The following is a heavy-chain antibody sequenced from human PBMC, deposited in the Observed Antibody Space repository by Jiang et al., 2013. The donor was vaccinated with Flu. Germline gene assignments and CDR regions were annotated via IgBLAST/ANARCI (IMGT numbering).Heavy chain of an antibody. CDR3: ARRVSWFGESTYGMDV. V-gene: IGHV4-34*01. CDR1: GGSFSGYY. CDR2: INHSGST. J-gene: IGHJ6*04. Sequence: TCAVYGGSFSGYYWSWIRQPPGKGLEWIGEINHSGSTNYNPSLKSRVTISVDTSKNQFSLKLSSVTAADTAVYYCARRVSWFGESTYGMDVWGKGTTVTVSS. D-gene: IGHD3-10*01.